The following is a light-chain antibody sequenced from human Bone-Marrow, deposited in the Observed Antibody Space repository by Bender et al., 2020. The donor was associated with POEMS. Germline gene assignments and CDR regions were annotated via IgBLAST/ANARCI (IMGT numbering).Light chain of an antibody. J-gene: IGLJ3*02. CDR3: QSYDNSLGGWV. CDR1: SSNIGAYYD. V-gene: IGLV1-40*01. CDR2: RNT. Sequence: QSVLTQPPSVSGAPGQRVTISCAGTSSNIGAYYDVHWYQQLPGAAPKLLIYRNTNRPSGVPDRFSASKSGTSASLAITGLQAEDEGDYYCQSYDNSLGGWVFGGGTKLTVL.